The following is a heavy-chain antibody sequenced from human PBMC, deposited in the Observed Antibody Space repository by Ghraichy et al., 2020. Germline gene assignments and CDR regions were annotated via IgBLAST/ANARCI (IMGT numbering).Heavy chain of an antibody. CDR3: ARSLYYDSSGYYPGAFDI. CDR1: GGSISSGGYS. V-gene: IGHV4-30-2*01. J-gene: IGHJ3*02. CDR2: IYHSGST. Sequence: SKTLSLTCAVSGGSISSGGYSWSWIRQPPGKGLEWIGYIYHSGSTYYNPSLKSRVTISVDRSKNQFSLKLSSVTAADTAVYYCARSLYYDSSGYYPGAFDIWGQGTMVTVSS. D-gene: IGHD3-22*01.